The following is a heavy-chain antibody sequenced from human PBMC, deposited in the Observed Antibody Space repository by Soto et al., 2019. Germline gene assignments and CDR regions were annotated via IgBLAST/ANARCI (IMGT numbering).Heavy chain of an antibody. V-gene: IGHV4-34*01. CDR2: INHSGST. J-gene: IGHJ6*02. D-gene: IGHD3-3*01. Sequence: PSETLSLTCAVYGGSFSGYYWSWIRQPPGKGLEWIGEINHSGSTNYNPSLKSRVTISVDTSKNQFSLKLSSVTAADTAVYYCARGGPRGTIFGVVILYSYGMDVWGQGTTVTVSS. CDR3: ARGGPRGTIFGVVILYSYGMDV. CDR1: GGSFSGYY.